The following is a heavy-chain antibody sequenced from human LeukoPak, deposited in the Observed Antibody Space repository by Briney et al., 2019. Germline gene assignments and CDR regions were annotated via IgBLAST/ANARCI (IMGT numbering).Heavy chain of an antibody. V-gene: IGHV3-7*01. CDR1: GFTFSSYW. CDR2: IKQDGSEK. Sequence: GGSLRLSCAASGFTFSSYWMSWVRQAPGKGLEWVANIKQDGSEKYYVDSVKGRFTISGDNAKNTLYLQMNSLRAEDTAVYYCAKDYGDYVALMDVGWFDPWGQGTLVTVSS. CDR3: AKDYGDYVALMDVGWFDP. D-gene: IGHD4-17*01. J-gene: IGHJ5*02.